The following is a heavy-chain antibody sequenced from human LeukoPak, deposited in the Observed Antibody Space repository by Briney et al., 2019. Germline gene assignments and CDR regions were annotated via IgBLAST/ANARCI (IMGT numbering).Heavy chain of an antibody. CDR3: ARGRYCSGGSCYSGAFDN. CDR2: INLNNGDT. Sequence: ASVKVSCKASGYTFTNFDVNWVRQAAGQGLEWMGYINLNNGDTDSAQKFQGRITMTRDTSINTAYMELSSLRSDDTAVYYCARGRYCSGGSCYSGAFDNWGQGTMVTVSS. V-gene: IGHV1-8*02. CDR1: GYTFTNFD. J-gene: IGHJ3*02. D-gene: IGHD2-15*01.